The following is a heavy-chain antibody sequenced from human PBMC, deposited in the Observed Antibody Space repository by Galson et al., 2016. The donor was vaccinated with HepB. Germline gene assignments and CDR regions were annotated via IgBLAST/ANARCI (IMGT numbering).Heavy chain of an antibody. CDR3: ARDDSGGWYGFHYGMDV. D-gene: IGHD6-19*01. CDR1: GASISGYY. V-gene: IGHV4-59*01. J-gene: IGHJ6*02. CDR2: IYYSGRT. Sequence: SETLSLTCTVSGASISGYYLSWIRQPPGKGLEWIGYIYYSGRTNYNPSLKSRVTISVDTSKNQSSLKLSSVTAADTAVYYCARDDSGGWYGFHYGMDVWGQGTTVTVSS.